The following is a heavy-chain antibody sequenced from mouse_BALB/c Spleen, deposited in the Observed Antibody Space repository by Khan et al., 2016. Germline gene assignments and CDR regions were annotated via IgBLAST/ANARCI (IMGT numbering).Heavy chain of an antibody. CDR2: IDPENGDT. CDR3: YASDSNAMDY. J-gene: IGHJ4*01. Sequence: VQLQQSGAELVRSGASVKLSCTASGFNIKDYYMHWVKQRPEQGLEWIGWIDPENGDTEYAPKFQGKATMTADTSSNTAYLQLSSLTSEDTAVYYCYASDSNAMDYWGQGTSVTVSS. V-gene: IGHV14-4*02. CDR1: GFNIKDYY.